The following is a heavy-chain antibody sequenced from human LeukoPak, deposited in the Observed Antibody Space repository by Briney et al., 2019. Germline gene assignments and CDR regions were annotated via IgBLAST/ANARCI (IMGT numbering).Heavy chain of an antibody. V-gene: IGHV3-13*01. CDR3: ARERSTGDDAFDI. CDR2: IGTAGDT. CDR1: LFTFSSYD. J-gene: IGHJ3*02. D-gene: IGHD3-16*01. Sequence: GGSLRLSSAAPLFTFSSYDMRSVRQATGKGLEWVSAIGTAGDTYYPGSVRGRFTISRENAKNSLYLQMNSLRAGDTAVYYCARERSTGDDAFDIWGQGTMVTVSS.